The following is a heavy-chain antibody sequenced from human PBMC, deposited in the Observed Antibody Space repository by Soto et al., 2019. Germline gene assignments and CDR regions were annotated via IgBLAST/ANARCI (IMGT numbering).Heavy chain of an antibody. CDR2: INGDGSTT. CDR1: GFAFSGYW. J-gene: IGHJ4*02. Sequence: EVQLVESGGGLVQPGGSLRLSCAASGFAFSGYWVHWVRQAPGKGLVWVSHINGDGSTTYYADSVKGRFTISRDNAKNILYLQMNILRAEDTAVYYCTRVYGSPTSTRRNDYWGQGTLVTVSS. D-gene: IGHD3-10*01. CDR3: TRVYGSPTSTRRNDY. V-gene: IGHV3-74*01.